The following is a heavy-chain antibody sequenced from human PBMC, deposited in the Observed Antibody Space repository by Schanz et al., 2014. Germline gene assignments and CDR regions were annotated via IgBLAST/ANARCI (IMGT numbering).Heavy chain of an antibody. CDR1: GFTFSSYA. CDR3: VRVSFADPRLYRGMDRDIDY. J-gene: IGHJ4*02. D-gene: IGHD5-18*01. CDR2: VSRSTPDI. V-gene: IGHV3-48*04. Sequence: EVQLLESGGGLVQPGGSLRLSCAASGFTFSSYAMSWVRQAPGKGLEWVSYVSRSTPDIYYADSVKGRFTMSRDNAKNSLFLQMNSLRAEDTAVYYCVRVSFADPRLYRGMDRDIDYWGQGTLVTVSS.